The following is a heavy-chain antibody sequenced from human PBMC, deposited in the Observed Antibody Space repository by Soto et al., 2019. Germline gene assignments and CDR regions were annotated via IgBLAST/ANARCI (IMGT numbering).Heavy chain of an antibody. CDR1: GFTVSSNY. V-gene: IGHV3-66*01. J-gene: IGHJ6*03. Sequence: GGSLRLSCAASGFTVSSNYMSWVRQAPGKGLEWVSVIYSGGSTYYADSVKGRFTISRDNSKNTLYLQMNSLRAEDTAVYYCARDDCSGGSCYWPYDYYMDVWGKGTTVTVSS. D-gene: IGHD2-15*01. CDR2: IYSGGST. CDR3: ARDDCSGGSCYWPYDYYMDV.